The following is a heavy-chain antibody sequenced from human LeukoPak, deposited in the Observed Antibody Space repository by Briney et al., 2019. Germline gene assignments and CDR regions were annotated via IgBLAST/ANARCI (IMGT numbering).Heavy chain of an antibody. Sequence: GASVKVSCKASGYTFTGYYMHWVRQAPGQGLEWMGWINPNSGGTNCAQKFQGRVTMTRDTSISTAYMELSRLRSDDTAVYYCARVMSIAVDNWFDSWGQGTLVTVSS. V-gene: IGHV1-2*02. CDR3: ARVMSIAVDNWFDS. J-gene: IGHJ5*01. CDR2: INPNSGGT. CDR1: GYTFTGYY. D-gene: IGHD6-19*01.